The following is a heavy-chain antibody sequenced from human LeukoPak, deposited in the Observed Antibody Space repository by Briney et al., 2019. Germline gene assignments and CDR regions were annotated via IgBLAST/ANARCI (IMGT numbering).Heavy chain of an antibody. CDR1: GFTFSSYG. J-gene: IGHJ4*02. CDR3: ARDGASSSSDWGY. D-gene: IGHD6-6*01. Sequence: GGSLRLSCAASGFTFSSYGMHWVRQAPGKGLERVAFIRYDGSNKYYADSVKGRFTISRDNSKNTLYLQMNSLRAEDTAVYYCARDGASSSSDWGYWGQGTQVTVSS. V-gene: IGHV3-30*02. CDR2: IRYDGSNK.